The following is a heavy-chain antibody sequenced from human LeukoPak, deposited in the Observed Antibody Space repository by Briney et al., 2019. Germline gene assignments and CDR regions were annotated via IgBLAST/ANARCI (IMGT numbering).Heavy chain of an antibody. CDR3: APRRVAADKGFDY. CDR2: MNPNSGGT. D-gene: IGHD6-19*01. CDR1: GYTFTDYY. Sequence: ASVKVSCKASGYTFTDYYMHWMRQAPGQGPDWMGWMNPNSGGTNYAQKFQGRVTMTRDTSITTAYMELSSLRSDDTAVYYCAPRRVAADKGFDYWGQGTLVTVSS. J-gene: IGHJ4*02. V-gene: IGHV1-2*02.